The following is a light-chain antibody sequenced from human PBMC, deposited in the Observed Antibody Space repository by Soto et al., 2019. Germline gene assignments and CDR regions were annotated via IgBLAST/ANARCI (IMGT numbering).Light chain of an antibody. Sequence: IQMTQSPSSLSASVGDRVTITCRASQDISNWLAWYRQKPGKAPDLLISSASSLQSGVPSRFSGSGPGTDFTLTISSLRPEDFAIYYCQQTHSFPITFGQGTRLEIK. CDR2: SAS. V-gene: IGKV1-12*01. CDR1: QDISNW. J-gene: IGKJ5*01. CDR3: QQTHSFPIT.